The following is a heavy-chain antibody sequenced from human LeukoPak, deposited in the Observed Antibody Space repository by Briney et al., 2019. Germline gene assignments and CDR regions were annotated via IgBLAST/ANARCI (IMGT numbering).Heavy chain of an antibody. CDR1: GFTFSSYA. CDR2: ISGSGGST. D-gene: IGHD3-22*01. CDR3: AKTPYYDSSGPAFFDY. V-gene: IGHV3-23*01. Sequence: GGSLRLSCAASGFTFSSYAMSWVRQAPGKGLEWVSAISGSGGSTYYADSVKGRFTISRDNSKNTLYLQMSSLRAEDTAVYYCAKTPYYDSSGPAFFDYWGQGTLVTVSS. J-gene: IGHJ4*02.